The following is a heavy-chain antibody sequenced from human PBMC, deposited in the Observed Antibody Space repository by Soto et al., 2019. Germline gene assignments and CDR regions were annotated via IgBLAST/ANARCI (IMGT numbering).Heavy chain of an antibody. D-gene: IGHD5-18*01. Sequence: QVQLVQSGAELKKPGASVKVSCKASGYTFTSYDINWVRQATGQGLEWMGWMNPNSGNTGYAQKFQGRVTMTRNTSISTAYMELSSLRSEDTAVYYCARWIQLWPPRYYGMDVWGQGTTVTVSS. CDR3: ARWIQLWPPRYYGMDV. CDR2: MNPNSGNT. J-gene: IGHJ6*02. CDR1: GYTFTSYD. V-gene: IGHV1-8*01.